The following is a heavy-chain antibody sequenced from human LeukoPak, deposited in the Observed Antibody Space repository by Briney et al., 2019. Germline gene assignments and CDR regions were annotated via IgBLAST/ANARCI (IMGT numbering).Heavy chain of an antibody. V-gene: IGHV4-39*02. D-gene: IGHD4-17*01. Sequence: KSSETLSLTCTVSGGSISSSSYYWGWIRQPPGKGLEWIGSIHYSGSTYYNPSLKSRITISVDTSKNQFSLKLSSVTAADTAVYYCAREATTVTTSSIIFDYWGQGTLVTVSS. CDR2: IHYSGST. J-gene: IGHJ4*02. CDR1: GGSISSSSYY. CDR3: AREATTVTTSSIIFDY.